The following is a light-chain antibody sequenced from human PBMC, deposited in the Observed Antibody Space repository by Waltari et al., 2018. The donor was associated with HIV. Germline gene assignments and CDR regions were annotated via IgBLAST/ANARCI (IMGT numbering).Light chain of an antibody. CDR3: SSYTTSSTVL. Sequence: QSALTQPPSVSGSPGQSVTISCSGTSSDVGSFNRVSWYQQPPGTAPKLMIYEVKNRPSGVPDRFSGSKSGNTASLTISGLQPEDEADYYCSSYTTSSTVLFGGGTKLTVL. CDR2: EVK. J-gene: IGLJ2*01. CDR1: SSDVGSFNR. V-gene: IGLV2-18*02.